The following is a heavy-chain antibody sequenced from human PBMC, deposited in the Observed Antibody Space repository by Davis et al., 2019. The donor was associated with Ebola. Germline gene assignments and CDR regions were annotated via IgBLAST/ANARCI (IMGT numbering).Heavy chain of an antibody. D-gene: IGHD3-3*01. V-gene: IGHV3-23*01. J-gene: IGHJ6*04. CDR1: GFTFSSYA. Sequence: PGGSLRLSCAASGFTFSSYAMSWVRQAPGKGLEWVSAIDGGGDATYYTASVKGRFTISRDNSKNTLFLQMNSLRAEDTAVYYCVKSGLSFGVVKYHYGMDVWGKGTTVTVSS. CDR2: IDGGGDAT. CDR3: VKSGLSFGVVKYHYGMDV.